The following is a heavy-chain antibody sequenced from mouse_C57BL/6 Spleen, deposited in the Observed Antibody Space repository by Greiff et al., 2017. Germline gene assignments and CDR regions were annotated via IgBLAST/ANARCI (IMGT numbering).Heavy chain of an antibody. V-gene: IGHV1-82*01. CDR1: GYAFSSSW. CDR3: ARGLPDYAMDY. Sequence: VQLQQSGPELVKPGASVKISCKASGYAFSSSWMNWVKQRPGKGLEWIGRIYPGDGDTNYNGKFKGKATLTADKSSSTAYMQLSSLTSEDSAVYFCARGLPDYAMDYGGQGTSVTVSS. J-gene: IGHJ4*01. CDR2: IYPGDGDT.